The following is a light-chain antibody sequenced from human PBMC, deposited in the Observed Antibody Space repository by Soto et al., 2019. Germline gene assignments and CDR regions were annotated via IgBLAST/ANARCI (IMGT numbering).Light chain of an antibody. CDR3: QQYGSSSLT. CDR1: QSVSSSY. CDR2: GAS. J-gene: IGKJ1*01. V-gene: IGKV3-20*01. Sequence: EIVLTQSPGTLSLSPGERATLSCRASQSVSSSYLAWDQQKPGQAPRPLIYGASSRAIGLPDRYSGRGPGPDFTLTISRLEPEVFAVYYCQQYGSSSLTFGHGNQVEIE.